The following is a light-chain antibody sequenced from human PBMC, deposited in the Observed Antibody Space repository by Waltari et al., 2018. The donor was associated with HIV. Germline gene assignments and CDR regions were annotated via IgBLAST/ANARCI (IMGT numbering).Light chain of an antibody. CDR1: SSATGPYKY. V-gene: IGLV2-8*01. CDR2: ENM. Sequence: QSALTQPPSASGSPGQSVTISCTGVSSATGPYKYVSWYQQPPGKVPKLIIYENMKRPSGVPDRFSGSKSGDTASLTVSGLQAEDEADYYCNSYTGTRKMFGGGTKLTVL. CDR3: NSYTGTRKM. J-gene: IGLJ3*02.